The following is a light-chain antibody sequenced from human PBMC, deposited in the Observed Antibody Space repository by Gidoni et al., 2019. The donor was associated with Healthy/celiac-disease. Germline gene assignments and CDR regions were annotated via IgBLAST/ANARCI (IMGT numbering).Light chain of an antibody. CDR1: SSNIGNNY. J-gene: IGLJ3*02. CDR2: EDN. CDR3: VTWDSSMSVL. V-gene: IGLV1-51*01. Sequence: QSVFTPPPSVSAAPGQKVTTSCSGSSSNIGNNYVSWYQQLPGTAPKLLIFEDNRRSSGIPDRFSGSKSGTSATLDIIGLQSGDEADYYCVTWDSSMSVLFGGGTKLTVL.